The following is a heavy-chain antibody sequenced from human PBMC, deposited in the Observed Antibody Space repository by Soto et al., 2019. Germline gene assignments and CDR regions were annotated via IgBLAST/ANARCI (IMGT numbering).Heavy chain of an antibody. CDR2: IAVGSGDT. D-gene: IGHD5-12*01. Sequence: QMQLVQSGPEVRKPGTSVKVSCKTSGLTFSNSAVQWVRQARGQRLEWIGWIAVGSGDTKYAQNFQERVTITRDMSTSTAYMDLSSLRSEDTAVYYCAAPPNRDAYNYDYWGQGTLITVSS. V-gene: IGHV1-58*01. J-gene: IGHJ4*02. CDR3: AAPPNRDAYNYDY. CDR1: GLTFSNSA.